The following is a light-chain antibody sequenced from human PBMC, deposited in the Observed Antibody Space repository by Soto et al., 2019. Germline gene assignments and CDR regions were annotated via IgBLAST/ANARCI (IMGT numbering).Light chain of an antibody. Sequence: DILMTQSPSILSASPGERATITCRASQGIGTYLAWYQQKPGTAPKLLIYAASTMPSGVPSRFSGSGSWTEVTLTISSLQAEDFASYYCQKFNSYPRTFGLGTKVE. CDR1: QGIGTY. CDR2: AAS. V-gene: IGKV1-9*01. J-gene: IGKJ1*01. CDR3: QKFNSYPRT.